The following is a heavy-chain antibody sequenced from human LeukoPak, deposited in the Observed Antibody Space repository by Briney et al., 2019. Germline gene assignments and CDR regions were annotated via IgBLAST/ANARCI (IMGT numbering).Heavy chain of an antibody. V-gene: IGHV1-2*02. CDR3: ARGYRNWNDKVLAY. D-gene: IGHD1-1*01. CDR1: GGTFSSYA. J-gene: IGHJ4*02. CDR2: INPNSGGT. Sequence: ASVKVSCKASGGTFSSYAISWVRQAPGQGLEWMGWINPNSGGTNYAQKFQGRVTMTRDTSISTAYMELSRLRSDDTAVYYCARGYRNWNDKVLAYWGQGTLVTVSS.